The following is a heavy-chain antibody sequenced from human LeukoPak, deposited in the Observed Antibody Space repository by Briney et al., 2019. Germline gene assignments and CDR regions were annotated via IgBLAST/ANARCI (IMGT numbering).Heavy chain of an antibody. CDR2: IYHSGST. Sequence: SETLSLTCAVYGGSFSGYYWSWIRQPPGKGLEWIGYIYHSGSTYYNPSLKSRVTISVDRSKNQFSLKLSSVTAADTAVYYCARADSSGYYWPLFDYWGQGTLVTVSS. CDR1: GGSFSGYY. V-gene: IGHV4-34*01. D-gene: IGHD3-22*01. CDR3: ARADSSGYYWPLFDY. J-gene: IGHJ4*02.